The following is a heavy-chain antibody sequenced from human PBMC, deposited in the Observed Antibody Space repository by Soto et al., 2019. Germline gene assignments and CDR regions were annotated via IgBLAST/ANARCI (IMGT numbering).Heavy chain of an antibody. CDR3: ARGRGIAVAVGYYFDY. Sequence: QVQLQQWGAGLLKPSETLSLTCAVYGGSFSGYYWSWIRQPPGKGLEWIGEINHSGSTNYNPSLKSRVTISVDTSKNQFSLKLSSVTAADTAVYYCARGRGIAVAVGYYFDYWGQGTLVTVSS. V-gene: IGHV4-34*01. J-gene: IGHJ4*02. CDR2: INHSGST. D-gene: IGHD6-19*01. CDR1: GGSFSGYY.